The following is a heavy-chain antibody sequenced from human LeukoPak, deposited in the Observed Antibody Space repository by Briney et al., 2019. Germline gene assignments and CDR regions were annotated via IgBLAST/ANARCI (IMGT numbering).Heavy chain of an antibody. Sequence: SETLSLTCTVSGGSISSYYWSWIRQPAGKGLEWIGRIYTSGSTNYNPSLKSRVTMSGDTSKNQFSLKLSSVTAADTAVYYCARGKLDITMIVVVTSGAFDIWGQGTMVTASS. J-gene: IGHJ3*02. CDR1: GGSISSYY. CDR3: ARGKLDITMIVVVTSGAFDI. D-gene: IGHD3-22*01. V-gene: IGHV4-4*07. CDR2: IYTSGST.